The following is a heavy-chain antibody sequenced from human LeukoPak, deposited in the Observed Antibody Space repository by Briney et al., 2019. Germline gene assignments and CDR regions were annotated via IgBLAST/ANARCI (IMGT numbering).Heavy chain of an antibody. J-gene: IGHJ3*02. CDR1: GGSISSYN. CDR2: IYTSGST. V-gene: IGHV4-4*07. CDR3: ARDIYYDSSEDAFDI. Sequence: SETLSLTCTVSGGSISSYNWSWIRQPAGKGLEWIGRIYTSGSTNYNPSLKSRVTISVDKSKNQFSLKLSSVTAADTAVYYCARDIYYDSSEDAFDIWGQGTMVTVSS. D-gene: IGHD3-22*01.